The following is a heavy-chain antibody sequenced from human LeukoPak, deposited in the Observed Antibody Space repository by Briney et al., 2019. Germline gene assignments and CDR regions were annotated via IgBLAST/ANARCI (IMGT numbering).Heavy chain of an antibody. V-gene: IGHV3-7*01. J-gene: IGHJ4*02. CDR1: GFTFSRFW. D-gene: IGHD2-2*01. CDR3: ARDASRGFDY. Sequence: PPGGSLRLSCAASGFTFSRFWMTWVRQAPGKGLEWVANIKEDGSGKYYVDSVKGRFTISKDNAKNSVFLQMNSLRVEDTAIYFCARDASRGFDYWGQGTLVTVSS. CDR2: IKEDGSGK.